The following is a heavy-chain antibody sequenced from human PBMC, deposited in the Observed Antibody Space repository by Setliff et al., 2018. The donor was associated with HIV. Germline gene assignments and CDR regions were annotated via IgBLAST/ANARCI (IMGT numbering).Heavy chain of an antibody. V-gene: IGHV1-46*01. CDR1: QNTFTNYY. Sequence: GASVMVSCKASQNTFTNYYMHWVRQAPGQGLEWMGITNPSGDSTIYAQKFQGKVTMTRDTSTSTVYMELSSLRSEDTAVYYCARDLHTFMVNSYHYYMDVWGKGTTVTVSS. D-gene: IGHD5-18*01. J-gene: IGHJ6*03. CDR3: ARDLHTFMVNSYHYYMDV. CDR2: TNPSGDST.